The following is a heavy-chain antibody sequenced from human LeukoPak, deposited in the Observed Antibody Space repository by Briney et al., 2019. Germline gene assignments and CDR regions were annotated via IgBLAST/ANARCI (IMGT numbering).Heavy chain of an antibody. V-gene: IGHV4-39*01. Sequence: SETLSLTCTVSGGSISSGDYYLGWIRQPPGKGLEWIGSIYQSGSGSSYYNPSLKSRVIISGDTSNNHFSLRLRSVTAADTAVYYCASTLRFLPYRRFDYWGQGTLVTVPS. CDR1: GGSISSGDYY. CDR3: ASTLRFLPYRRFDY. D-gene: IGHD3-3*01. J-gene: IGHJ4*02. CDR2: IYQSGSGSS.